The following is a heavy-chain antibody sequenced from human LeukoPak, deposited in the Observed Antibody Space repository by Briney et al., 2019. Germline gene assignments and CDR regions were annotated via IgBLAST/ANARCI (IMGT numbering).Heavy chain of an antibody. D-gene: IGHD3-16*01. V-gene: IGHV3-7*01. CDR1: GFTFSSYA. CDR2: ITQDGSNG. J-gene: IGHJ5*02. Sequence: HPGGSLRLSCAASGFTFSSYAMSLGRQAPGKRLEWVANITQDGSNGYPADSVKGRFTISRDNARNSLFLQMNSLSFEDTAVYYCASQSYARFDPRGEGTMVTDSS. CDR3: ASQSYARFDP.